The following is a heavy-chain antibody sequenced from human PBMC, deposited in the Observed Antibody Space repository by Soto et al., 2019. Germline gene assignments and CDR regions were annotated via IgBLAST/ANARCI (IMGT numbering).Heavy chain of an antibody. J-gene: IGHJ4*02. CDR3: AGDPGDYGVY. CDR2: ISYDGSNK. V-gene: IGHV3-30-3*01. Sequence: QVQLVESGGGVVQPGRSLRLSCAASGFTFSSYAMHWVRQAPGKGLEWVAVISYDGSNKYYADSVKGRFTISRDNSKNTLYLQMNSLRAEDTAVYYCAGDPGDYGVYWGQGTLVTVSS. CDR1: GFTFSSYA.